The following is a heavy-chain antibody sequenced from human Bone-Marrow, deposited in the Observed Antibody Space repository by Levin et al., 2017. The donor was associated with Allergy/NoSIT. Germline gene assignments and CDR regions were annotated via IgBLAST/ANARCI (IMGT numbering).Heavy chain of an antibody. D-gene: IGHD4-17*01. CDR2: IYHGGRT. CDR1: GGSISSSTW. V-gene: IGHV4-4*02. CDR3: ARDPLDYGTNSGNY. Sequence: SETLSLTCTVSGGSISSSTWWSWVRQPPGKGLEWIGEIYHGGRTNYNPSLRSRVTMSVDKSQNQFSLNLNSVTAADTAVYYCARDPLDYGTNSGNYWGQGTLVTVST. J-gene: IGHJ4*02.